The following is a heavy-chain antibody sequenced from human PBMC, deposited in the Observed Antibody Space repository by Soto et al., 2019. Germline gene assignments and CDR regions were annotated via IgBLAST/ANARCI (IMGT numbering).Heavy chain of an antibody. CDR1: GYTFTSYY. CDR2: INPSGGST. CDR3: ARADSRGGSSWYSPLATVTQLDY. J-gene: IGHJ4*02. Sequence: VASVKVSCKASGYTFTSYYMHWVRQAPGQGLEWMGIINPSGGSTSYAQKFQGRVTMTRDTSTSTVYMELSSLRSEDTAVYYCARADSRGGSSWYSPLATVTQLDYWGQGTLVTVSS. D-gene: IGHD6-13*01. V-gene: IGHV1-46*01.